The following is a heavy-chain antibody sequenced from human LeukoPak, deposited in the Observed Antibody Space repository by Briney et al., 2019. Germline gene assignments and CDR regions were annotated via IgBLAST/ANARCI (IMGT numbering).Heavy chain of an antibody. Sequence: SVKVSCKASGGTFSSYAISWVRQAPGQGLEWMGGIIPIFGTANYAQKFQGRVTITADESTSTAYMELSSLRSEDTAAYYCARLYGSGTVLSDFDYWGQGTLVTVSS. CDR1: GGTFSSYA. CDR3: ARLYGSGTVLSDFDY. V-gene: IGHV1-69*13. J-gene: IGHJ4*02. D-gene: IGHD3-10*01. CDR2: IIPIFGTA.